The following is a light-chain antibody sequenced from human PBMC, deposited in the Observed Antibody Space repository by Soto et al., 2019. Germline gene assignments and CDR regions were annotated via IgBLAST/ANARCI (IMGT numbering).Light chain of an antibody. CDR3: QQYNNSPLT. J-gene: IGKJ4*01. Sequence: DTRTTNSLSSLSAHLEDRDTIPFRASQGIRGWLAWYQLKPGKAPKSLIYATSTLQDGVPSRFSGNGSETEFTLTISSLQSEDIATYYCQQYNNSPLTFGGGTKVDVK. CDR2: ATS. V-gene: IGKV1D-16*01. CDR1: QGIRGW.